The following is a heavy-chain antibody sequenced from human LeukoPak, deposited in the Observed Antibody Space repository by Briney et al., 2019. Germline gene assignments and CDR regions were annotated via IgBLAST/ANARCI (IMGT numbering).Heavy chain of an antibody. CDR3: ARAGPFYSGNYLGF. Sequence: ASVKVSCKASGYTFTGYYMNWVRQAPGRGLEWMGWIDPNSGDTNSAQKFQGRVTMTRDTSISTAYMELSRLTSDDTAVYYCARAGPFYSGNYLGFWGQGTLVTVSS. CDR2: IDPNSGDT. V-gene: IGHV1-2*02. D-gene: IGHD1-26*01. J-gene: IGHJ4*02. CDR1: GYTFTGYY.